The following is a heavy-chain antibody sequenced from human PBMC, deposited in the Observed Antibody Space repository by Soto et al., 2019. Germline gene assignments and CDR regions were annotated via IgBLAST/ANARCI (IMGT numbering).Heavy chain of an antibody. CDR3: ARVSGSAYDAFDI. D-gene: IGHD1-26*01. Sequence: QVQLVESGGGVVQPGRSLRLSCAASGFTFSSYGMHWVRQAPGKGLEWVAVIWYDGSNKYYADSVKGRFTISRDNSKNTLYLQMNSLRSEDTAVYYGARVSGSAYDAFDIWGQGTMVTVSS. V-gene: IGHV3-33*01. J-gene: IGHJ3*02. CDR1: GFTFSSYG. CDR2: IWYDGSNK.